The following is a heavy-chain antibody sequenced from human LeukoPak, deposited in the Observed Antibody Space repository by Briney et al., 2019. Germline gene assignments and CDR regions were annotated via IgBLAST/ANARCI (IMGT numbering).Heavy chain of an antibody. CDR2: IGISSSSI. J-gene: IGHJ3*02. D-gene: IGHD4-23*01. V-gene: IGHV3-48*02. CDR1: GFSFSTYS. Sequence: GGSLRLSCAASGFSFSTYSMKWVRQAPGKGLEWISYIGISSSSIYYADSVKGRFTISRDDAKNSVYLQMNSLRDEDTAVYYCARDDYGGKLDIWGQGTVVTVSS. CDR3: ARDDYGGKLDI.